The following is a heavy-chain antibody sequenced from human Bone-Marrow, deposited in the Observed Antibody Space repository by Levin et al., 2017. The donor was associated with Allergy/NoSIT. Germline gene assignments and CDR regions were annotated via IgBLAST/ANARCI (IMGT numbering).Heavy chain of an antibody. CDR2: IVVGSDNT. CDR3: AADRGGYSGYDVGYSSPYGMDV. Sequence: GGSLRLSCKASGFTFTSSAVQWVRQARGQRLEWIGWIVVGSDNTNYAQKFQERVTITRDMSTSTAYMELSSLRSEDTAVYYCAADRGGYSGYDVGYSSPYGMDVWGQGTTVTVSS. D-gene: IGHD5-12*01. V-gene: IGHV1-58*01. CDR1: GFTFTSSA. J-gene: IGHJ6*02.